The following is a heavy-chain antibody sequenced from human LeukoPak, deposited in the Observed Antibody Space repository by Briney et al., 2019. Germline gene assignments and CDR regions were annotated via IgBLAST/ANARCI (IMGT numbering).Heavy chain of an antibody. J-gene: IGHJ4*02. V-gene: IGHV4-61*02. CDR3: ARGSVDTAMVGDY. CDR2: IYTSGST. D-gene: IGHD5-18*01. CDR1: GGSISSGSYY. Sequence: PSETLSLTCTVSGGSISSGSYYWSWIRQPAGKGLEWIGRIYTSGSTNYNPSLKSRVTMSVDTSKNQFSLKLSSVTAADTAVYYCARGSVDTAMVGDYWGQGTLVTVSS.